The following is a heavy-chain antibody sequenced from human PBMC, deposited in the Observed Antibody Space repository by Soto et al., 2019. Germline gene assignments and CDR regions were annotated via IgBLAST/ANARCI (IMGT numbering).Heavy chain of an antibody. CDR3: ARDRGVAPPVAGNTHYYYYMDV. V-gene: IGHV1-18*01. J-gene: IGHJ6*03. CDR1: GYSFTNYG. Sequence: QDQLVQSGGEVKKPGASVKVSCKASGYSFTNYGITWVRQAPGQGFEWMGWISAYNGDTNYAQKLQGRVTMTTDASTSTAYLEVWSLRSDDTAVYYCARDRGVAPPVAGNTHYYYYMDVWGKGTTVTVSS. D-gene: IGHD6-19*01. CDR2: ISAYNGDT.